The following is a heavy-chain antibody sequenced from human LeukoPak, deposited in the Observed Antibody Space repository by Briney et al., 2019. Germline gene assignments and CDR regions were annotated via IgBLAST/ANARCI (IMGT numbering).Heavy chain of an antibody. CDR1: ADFFSSYY. V-gene: IGHV4-4*07. J-gene: IGHJ4*01. CDR2: ISAYGGT. CDR3: ARDLSSGWYYLDP. D-gene: IGHD6-19*01. Sequence: PSEALSLTCNVSADFFSSYYWSWLRQPAGKGPQWIGRISAYGGTNYSPSLTGRVTLSLDTSKQQLSLKISSMTAADTAVYYCARDLSSGWYYLDPWGQGALVTVSS.